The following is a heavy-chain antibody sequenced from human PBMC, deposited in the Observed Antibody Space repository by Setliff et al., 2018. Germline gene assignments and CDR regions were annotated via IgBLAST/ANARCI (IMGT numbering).Heavy chain of an antibody. CDR2: ISHGVST. D-gene: IGHD2-2*01. CDR3: ARTHCTTTSCFYFHN. J-gene: IGHJ4*02. Sequence: SETLSLTCTVSGASVTSFDYYWSWIRQPPGKGLEYIGHISHGVSTSYSPSLKSRLSISADTSKNQFSLKLTSVTAADTAVYYCARTHCTTTSCFYFHNWGQGTVVTVSS. V-gene: IGHV4-30-4*01. CDR1: GASVTSFDYY.